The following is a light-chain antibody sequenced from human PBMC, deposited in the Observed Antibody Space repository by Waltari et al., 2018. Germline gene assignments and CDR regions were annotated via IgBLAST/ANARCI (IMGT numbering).Light chain of an antibody. Sequence: VLPQSPGLLPLAPGERATVSCRASQSVTSISLTWYQQKLGQAPRLLIYGTSSRATGIPDRFSGSGSGTDFTLTISRLEPEDFAVYYCQQYDGEVVTFGGGTKVEI. V-gene: IGKV3-20*01. CDR2: GTS. J-gene: IGKJ4*01. CDR3: QQYDGEVVT. CDR1: QSVTSIS.